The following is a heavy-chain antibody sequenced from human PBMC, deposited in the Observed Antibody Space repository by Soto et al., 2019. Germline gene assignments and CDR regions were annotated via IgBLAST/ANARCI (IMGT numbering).Heavy chain of an antibody. CDR3: VRGGSNYAS. D-gene: IGHD4-4*01. CDR1: GFTFSDSW. J-gene: IGHJ5*02. V-gene: IGHV3-7*01. Sequence: EVQLVESGGSLVQPGRSLRLSCTASGFTFSDSWMTWVRKAPGKGLEWVARIKPDESEKKYADSVKGRFSISRDNAKNSMYLQMDSLRGEDTAVYYCVRGGSNYASWGQGTLVTVSS. CDR2: IKPDESEK.